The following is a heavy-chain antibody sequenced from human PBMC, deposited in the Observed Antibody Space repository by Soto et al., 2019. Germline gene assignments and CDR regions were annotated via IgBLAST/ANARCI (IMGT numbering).Heavy chain of an antibody. CDR2: TYYSGST. D-gene: IGHD1-1*01. CDR3: ARCPAPTGTIDY. CDR1: GGSISSYY. V-gene: IGHV4-59*01. Sequence: SETLSLTCTVSGGSISSYYWSWIRQPPGKGLEWIGYTYYSGSTNYNPSLKSRVTISVDTSKNQFSLKLSSVTAADTAVYYCARCPAPTGTIDYWGQGTLVTVSS. J-gene: IGHJ4*02.